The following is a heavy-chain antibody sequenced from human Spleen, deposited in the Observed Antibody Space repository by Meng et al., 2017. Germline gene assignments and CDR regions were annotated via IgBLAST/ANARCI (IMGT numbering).Heavy chain of an antibody. J-gene: IGHJ5*02. CDR3: ACSGSSCYSLLVSPP. CDR2: TNHRGST. Sequence: QVQLQQWGAGLLKPSETLSLTCAVPGASLSTYYWGWIRQSPGKGLQWIGETNHRGSTKYNPSLKSRVTISVDTSKNQFSLKLTSVTAADSAVYYCACSGSSCYSLLVSPPRGQGTLVTVSS. V-gene: IGHV4-34*01. D-gene: IGHD2-15*01. CDR1: GASLSTYY.